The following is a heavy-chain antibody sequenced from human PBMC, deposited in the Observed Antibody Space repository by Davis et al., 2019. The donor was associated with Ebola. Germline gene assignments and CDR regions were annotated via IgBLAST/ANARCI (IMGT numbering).Heavy chain of an antibody. Sequence: GGSLRLSCAASGFTFSSYSMNWVRQAPGQGLEWVSSISSSSSYIYYADSVKGRFTISRDNAKNSLYLQMNSLRAEDTAVYYCAKSGLSFGVVKYHYGMDVWGKGTTVTVSS. CDR1: GFTFSSYS. CDR3: AKSGLSFGVVKYHYGMDV. CDR2: ISSSSSYI. V-gene: IGHV3-21*04. D-gene: IGHD3-3*01. J-gene: IGHJ6*04.